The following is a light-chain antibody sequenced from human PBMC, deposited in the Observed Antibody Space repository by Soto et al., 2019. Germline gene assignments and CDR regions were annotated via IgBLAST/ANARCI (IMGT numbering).Light chain of an antibody. CDR1: SSDVGDYNY. V-gene: IGLV2-14*01. Sequence: QSALTQPASVSGSPGQSITISCTGTSSDVGDYNYVSWYQQYPGKAPKLIIYEVSNRPSGVSNRFSGSKSGNTASLTISGLQAEDEADYYCSSYTSSSTLFGTGTKVTVL. CDR2: EVS. CDR3: SSYTSSSTL. J-gene: IGLJ1*01.